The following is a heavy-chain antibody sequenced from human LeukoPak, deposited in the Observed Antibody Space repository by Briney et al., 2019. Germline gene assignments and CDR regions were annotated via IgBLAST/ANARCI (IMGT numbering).Heavy chain of an antibody. CDR1: GFTFSSYA. CDR2: ISGSGGST. Sequence: GGSLRLSCAASGFTFSSYAMSWVRQAPGKGLEWVSTISGSGGSTYYADSVKGRFTISRDNSKSTLYLQMNSLRAEDTAVYYCAKGPTGQVGVWGQGTMVTVSS. D-gene: IGHD1-14*01. J-gene: IGHJ3*01. V-gene: IGHV3-23*01. CDR3: AKGPTGQVGV.